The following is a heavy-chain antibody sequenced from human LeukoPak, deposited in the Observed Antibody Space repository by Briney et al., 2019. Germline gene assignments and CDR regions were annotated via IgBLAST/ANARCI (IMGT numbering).Heavy chain of an antibody. Sequence: ASVKVXXXXXXXTFTGYYMHWVRQAPGQGLEWMGWINPNSGGTNYAQKLQGRVTMTTDTSTSTAYMELRSLRSDDTAVYYCARERGDGSGSYYYYYYYYGMDVWGQGTTVTVSS. CDR1: XXTFTGYY. J-gene: IGHJ6*02. CDR2: INPNSGGT. V-gene: IGHV1-2*02. D-gene: IGHD3-10*01. CDR3: ARERGDGSGSYYYYYYYYGMDV.